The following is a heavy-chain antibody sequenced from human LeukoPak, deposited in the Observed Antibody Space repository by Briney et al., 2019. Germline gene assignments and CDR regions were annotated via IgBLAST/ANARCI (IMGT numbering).Heavy chain of an antibody. D-gene: IGHD1-20*01. CDR1: GFSFTNYA. Sequence: GGSLRLSCADSGFSFTNYAMHWVRQAPGKGLEWVSFISYDGRITYYADSVKGRFTISRGNSKNILYLQMNSLKPEDTSLYFCATLTITGDFDYWGQGTLVTVSS. CDR2: ISYDGRIT. CDR3: ATLTITGDFDY. V-gene: IGHV3-30*04. J-gene: IGHJ4*02.